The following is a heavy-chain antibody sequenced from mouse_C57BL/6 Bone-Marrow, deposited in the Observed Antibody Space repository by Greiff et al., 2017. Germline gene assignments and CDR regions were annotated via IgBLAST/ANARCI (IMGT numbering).Heavy chain of an antibody. CDR3: ARPKGFAY. V-gene: IGHV5-6*01. CDR2: ISSGGSYT. CDR1: GFTFSSYG. Sequence: EVQLQQSGGDLVKPGGSLKLSCAASGFTFSSYGMSWVRQTPDKRLEWVATISSGGSYTYYPDSVKGRFTISRDNAKNTLYLQMCSLKSEHTAMYYCARPKGFAYWGQGTLVTVSA. J-gene: IGHJ3*01.